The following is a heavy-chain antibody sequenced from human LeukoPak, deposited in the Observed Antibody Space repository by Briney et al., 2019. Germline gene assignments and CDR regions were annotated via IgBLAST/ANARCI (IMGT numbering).Heavy chain of an antibody. D-gene: IGHD3-3*01. CDR1: GFTFSSYA. J-gene: IGHJ6*03. CDR3: ARARSFDFWSFMDV. V-gene: IGHV3-23*01. CDR2: ISGNGGST. Sequence: PGGSLRLSCAASGFTFSSYAMSWVRQLPGKGLEWVSAISGNGGSTYYADSVKGRFTISRDNSKNTLYLQMNSLRAEDTAIYYCARARSFDFWSFMDVWGKGTTVTVSS.